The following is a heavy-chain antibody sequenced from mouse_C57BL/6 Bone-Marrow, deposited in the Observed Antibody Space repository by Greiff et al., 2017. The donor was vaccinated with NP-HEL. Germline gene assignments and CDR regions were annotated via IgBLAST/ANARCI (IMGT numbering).Heavy chain of an antibody. CDR2: IDPSDSYT. CDR3: ADDGYYGYVDY. J-gene: IGHJ2*01. Sequence: QVQLQQPGAELVRPGTSVKLSCKASGYTFTSYWMHWVKQRPGQGLEWIGVIDPSDSYTNYNQKFKGKATLTVDTSSSTAYMQLSSLTSEDSAVYYCADDGYYGYVDYWGQGTTLTVSS. CDR1: GYTFTSYW. D-gene: IGHD2-3*01. V-gene: IGHV1-59*01.